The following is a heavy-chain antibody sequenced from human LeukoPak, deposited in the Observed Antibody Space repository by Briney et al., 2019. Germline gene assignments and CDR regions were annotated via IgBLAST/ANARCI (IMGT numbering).Heavy chain of an antibody. CDR2: IYSGGST. V-gene: IGHV3-53*01. J-gene: IGHJ3*02. D-gene: IGHD2-21*01. CDR1: GFTVSSNY. Sequence: GGSLRLSCAASGFTVSSNYMSWVRQAPGKGLEWVSVIYSGGSTYYADSVKGRFTISRDNAKNSLYLQMNSLRAEDTAVYYCARVARDAFDIWGQGTMVTVSS. CDR3: ARVARDAFDI.